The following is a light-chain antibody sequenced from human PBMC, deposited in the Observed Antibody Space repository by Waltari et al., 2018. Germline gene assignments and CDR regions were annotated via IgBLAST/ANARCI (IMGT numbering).Light chain of an antibody. CDR2: DDS. V-gene: IGLV3-21*02. CDR1: NIRSKS. CDR3: QVWDTTSDHVV. Sequence: SYVLTQPPSLSVAPGQTARITCGGNNIRSKSVHWYQQKPGQAPVLVAQDDSDRPSGIPGRFSGSNSGITATLTISRVGPGDEADYYCQVWDTTSDHVVFGGGTKLTVL. J-gene: IGLJ2*01.